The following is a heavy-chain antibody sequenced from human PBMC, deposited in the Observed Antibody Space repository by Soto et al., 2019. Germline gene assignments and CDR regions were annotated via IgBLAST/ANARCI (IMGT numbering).Heavy chain of an antibody. CDR1: GFTFSSYA. V-gene: IGHV3-30-3*01. D-gene: IGHD3-22*01. CDR2: ISYDGSNK. Sequence: QVQLVESGGGVVQPGRSLRLSCAASGFTFSSYAMHWVRQAPGKGLEWVAVISYDGSNKYYADSVKGRFTISRDNSKNTLYLQMNSLRAEDTAVYYCARDQAMIVVVYAFDIWGQGTMVTVSS. CDR3: ARDQAMIVVVYAFDI. J-gene: IGHJ3*02.